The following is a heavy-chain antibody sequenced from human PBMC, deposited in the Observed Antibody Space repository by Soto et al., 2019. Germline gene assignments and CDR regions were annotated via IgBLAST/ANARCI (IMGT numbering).Heavy chain of an antibody. V-gene: IGHV1-8*01. CDR3: ARAGLGYCSSTSCYNYYGMDV. CDR2: MNPNSGNT. J-gene: IGHJ6*02. CDR1: GYTFTSYD. D-gene: IGHD2-2*02. Sequence: ASVKVSCKASGYTFTSYDINWVRQATGQGLEWMGWMNPNSGNTGYAQKFQGRVTMTRNTSISTAYMERSSLRSEDTAVYYCARAGLGYCSSTSCYNYYGMDVWGQGTTVTVSS.